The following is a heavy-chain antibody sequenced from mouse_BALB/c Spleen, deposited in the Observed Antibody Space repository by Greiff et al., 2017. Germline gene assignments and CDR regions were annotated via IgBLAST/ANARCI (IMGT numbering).Heavy chain of an antibody. CDR2: ISDGGSYT. D-gene: IGHD3-3*01. CDR3: ARVRDDAMDY. CDR1: GFTFSDYY. V-gene: IGHV5-4*02. J-gene: IGHJ4*01. Sequence: EVNVVESGGGLVKPGGSLKLSCAASGFTFSDYYMYWVRQTPEKRLEWVATISDGGSYTYYPDSVKGRFTISRDNAKNNLYLQMSSLKSEDTAMYYCARVRDDAMDYWGQGTSVTVSS.